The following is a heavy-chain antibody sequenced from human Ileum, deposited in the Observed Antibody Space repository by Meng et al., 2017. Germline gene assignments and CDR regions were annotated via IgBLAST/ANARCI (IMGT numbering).Heavy chain of an antibody. J-gene: IGHJ4*02. CDR3: ARSGWATIDTFDN. D-gene: IGHD3-10*01. CDR2: ISVNGDST. V-gene: IGHV3-23*01. Sequence: GGSLRLSCAASGFTFSRHVMNWVRQAPGKGLEWVSSISVNGDSTYYADSVKGRFIISRDNSKNTLFLQMNSLRAEDTAVYYCARSGWATIDTFDNWGQGTLVTVSS. CDR1: GFTFSRHV.